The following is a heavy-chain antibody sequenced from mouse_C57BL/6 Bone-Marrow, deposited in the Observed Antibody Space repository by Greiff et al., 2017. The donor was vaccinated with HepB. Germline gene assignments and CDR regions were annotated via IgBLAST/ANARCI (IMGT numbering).Heavy chain of an antibody. CDR2: ISNGGGSN. V-gene: IGHV5-12*01. J-gene: IGHJ4*01. CDR3: ARQAYYSNLYAMDY. CDR1: GFTFSDYY. Sequence: EVQLVESGGGLVQPGGSLKLSCAASGFTFSDYYMYWVRQTPEKRLEWVAYISNGGGSNYYQETVKGRFPISRDNAKNTLYLQMSRLKAEDTAMYYCARQAYYSNLYAMDYWGQGTSVTVSS. D-gene: IGHD2-5*01.